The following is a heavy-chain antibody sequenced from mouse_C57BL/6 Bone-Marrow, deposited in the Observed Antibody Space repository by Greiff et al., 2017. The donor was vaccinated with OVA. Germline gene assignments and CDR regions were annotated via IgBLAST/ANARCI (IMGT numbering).Heavy chain of an antibody. CDR2: ISDGGSYT. V-gene: IGHV5-4*03. D-gene: IGHD2-3*01. J-gene: IGHJ4*01. CDR1: GFTFSSYA. Sequence: EVNVVESGGGLVKPGGSLKLSCAASGFTFSSYAMSWVRQTPEKRLEWVATISDGGSYTYYPDNVKGRFPISRDNAKNNLYLQMSHLKSEDTAMYYCARGWLLYYAMDYWGQGTSVTVSS. CDR3: ARGWLLYYAMDY.